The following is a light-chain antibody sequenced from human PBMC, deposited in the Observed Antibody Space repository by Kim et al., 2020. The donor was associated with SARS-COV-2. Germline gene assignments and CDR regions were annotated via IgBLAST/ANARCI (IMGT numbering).Light chain of an antibody. V-gene: IGLV1-40*01. J-gene: IGLJ3*02. Sequence: QRVPISYPGSSSNIGAGYDVHWYQRLPGTAPKLLIYGNSNRPSGVPDRFSGSKSGTSASLAIPGLQAEDEADYYCQSYDSSLSGGVFGGGTQLTVL. CDR2: GNS. CDR3: QSYDSSLSGGV. CDR1: SSNIGAGYD.